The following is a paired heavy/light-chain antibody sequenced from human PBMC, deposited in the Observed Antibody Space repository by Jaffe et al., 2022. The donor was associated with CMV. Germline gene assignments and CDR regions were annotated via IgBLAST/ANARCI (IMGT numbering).Heavy chain of an antibody. CDR3: ARHAHYYDSTSYLHEVWAIEF. CDR2: IHFSGST. CDR1: GGSIGTYY. J-gene: IGHJ4*02. D-gene: IGHD3-22*01. Sequence: QVQLQESGPGLVKPSETLSLICTVSGGSIGTYYWSWIRQSPGKGLEWIGHIHFSGSTNYNPSLKSRVTISVDMSRNQFSLKLRSVTAADTAVYYCARHAHYYDSTSYLHEVWAIEFWGQGTLVTVSS. V-gene: IGHV4-59*08.
Light chain of an antibody. CDR3: QQCYSSPWT. CDR1: QSVLRSSDNKNH. Sequence: DIVMTQSPDSLAVSLGERATINCKSTQSVLRSSDNKNHLAWYQLKPGQPPKLLIYWASTRESGVPDRFSGSGSGTDFTLTISRLQAEDVAVYYCQQCYSSPWTFGQGTKVEI. V-gene: IGKV4-1*01. J-gene: IGKJ1*01. CDR2: WAS.